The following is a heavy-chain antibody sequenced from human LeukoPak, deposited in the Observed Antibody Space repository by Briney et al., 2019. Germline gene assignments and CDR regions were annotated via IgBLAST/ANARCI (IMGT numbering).Heavy chain of an antibody. D-gene: IGHD3-22*01. CDR1: GGTFSSYA. V-gene: IGHV1-69*13. J-gene: IGHJ4*02. CDR3: ARVGDYDSSGYYLNYYFDY. CDR2: IIPIFGTA. Sequence: SVKVSCKASGGTFSSYAISWVRQAPGQGLEWMGGIIPIFGTANYAQKFQGRVTITADESTSTAYMELSSLRSEDTAVYYCARVGDYDSSGYYLNYYFDYWGQGTLVTVSS.